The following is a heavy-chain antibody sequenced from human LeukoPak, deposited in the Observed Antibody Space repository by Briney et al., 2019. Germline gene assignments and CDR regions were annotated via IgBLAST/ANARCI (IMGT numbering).Heavy chain of an antibody. D-gene: IGHD2-8*01. CDR2: INHSGST. J-gene: IGHJ4*02. Sequence: SETLSLTCAVYGGSFSGYYWSWIRQPPGKGLEWIGEINHSGSTNYNPSLKSRVTISVDTSKNQFSLKLSSVTAADTAVYYCAREDCTNGVCLSFDYWGQGTLVTVSS. CDR3: AREDCTNGVCLSFDY. V-gene: IGHV4-34*01. CDR1: GGSFSGYY.